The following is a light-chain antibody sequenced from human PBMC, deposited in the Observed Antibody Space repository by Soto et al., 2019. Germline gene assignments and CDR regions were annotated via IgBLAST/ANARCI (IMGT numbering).Light chain of an antibody. CDR2: YAS. V-gene: IGKV3-11*01. Sequence: VLTQSPATLFLSPGERATLSCRASQTVSRYLAWYQQKPGQAPRLLIYYASNRATGIPARFSGSGSGTDYTLTISSLEPEDFAVYYRQQRSTWPLFTFGGGTKVEI. CDR3: QQRSTWPLFT. CDR1: QTVSRY. J-gene: IGKJ4*01.